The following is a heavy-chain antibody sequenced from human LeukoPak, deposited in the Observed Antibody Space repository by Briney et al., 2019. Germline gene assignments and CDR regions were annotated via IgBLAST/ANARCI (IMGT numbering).Heavy chain of an antibody. CDR2: IYPGDSDT. V-gene: IGHV5-51*01. D-gene: IGHD3/OR15-3a*01. CDR3: ARQYGRTFDY. J-gene: IGHJ4*02. CDR1: GYTFSSSW. Sequence: GESLKISCQGSGYTFSSSWIGWVRQMPGKGLEWMGIIYPGDSDTRYSPSFEGQVIISADKSINTAYLQWSSLKATDTGMYFCARQYGRTFDYWGQGTLVTVSS.